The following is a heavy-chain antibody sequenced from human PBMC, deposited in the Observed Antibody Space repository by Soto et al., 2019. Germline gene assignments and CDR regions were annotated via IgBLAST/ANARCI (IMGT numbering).Heavy chain of an antibody. Sequence: GSLRLSCAAYGFTFARYSMNWVRQAPGKGLERVSSISSTTNYIYYGDSMKGRFTISRENAKNSLYLEMNSLRAEDTAVYYCARESEDLTSNFDYWGQGTLVTVSS. V-gene: IGHV3-21*06. CDR3: ARESEDLTSNFDY. CDR1: GFTFARYS. J-gene: IGHJ4*02. CDR2: ISSTTNYI.